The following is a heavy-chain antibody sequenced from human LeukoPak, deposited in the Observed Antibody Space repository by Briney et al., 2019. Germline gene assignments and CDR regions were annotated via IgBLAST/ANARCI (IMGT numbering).Heavy chain of an antibody. CDR1: GYTFTGYH. V-gene: IGHV1-2*06. J-gene: IGHJ4*02. Sequence: GASVKVSCKPSGYTFTGYHLHWVRQAPGQGLEWMGRINPSTGGTNYAQNFQGRVTMTRDASISTAYMELSRLTSDDTAVYYCARDNDLRPIVGATTFPYEFDYWGRGTLVTVSS. D-gene: IGHD1-26*01. CDR3: ARDNDLRPIVGATTFPYEFDY. CDR2: INPSTGGT.